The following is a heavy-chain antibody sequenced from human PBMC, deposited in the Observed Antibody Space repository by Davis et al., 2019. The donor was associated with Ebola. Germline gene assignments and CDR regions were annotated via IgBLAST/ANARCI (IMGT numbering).Heavy chain of an antibody. D-gene: IGHD6-13*01. CDR1: GGSISSSSSY. CDR2: INNNRNT. CDR3: ARQRVIEAGTGFDY. J-gene: IGHJ4*02. Sequence: MPGGSLRLSCSVSGGSISSSSSYWGWIRQPPGKGLEWIGSINNNRNTYHNPSVKSRVTISVDTSMNQFSLLLNSVTAADTAVYYCARQRVIEAGTGFDYWGQGTLVTVSS. V-gene: IGHV4-39*01.